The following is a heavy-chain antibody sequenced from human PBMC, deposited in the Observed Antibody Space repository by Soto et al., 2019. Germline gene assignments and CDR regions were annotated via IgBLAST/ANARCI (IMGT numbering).Heavy chain of an antibody. D-gene: IGHD3-10*01. CDR1: GFTVSSNY. CDR2: IYSGGST. CDR3: ARGGSGSYYDYYYYMDV. Sequence: GGSLRLSCAASGFTVSSNYMSWVRQAPGKGLEWVSVIYSGGSTYYADSVKGRFTISRDNSKNTLYLQMNSLRAEDTAVYYCARGGSGSYYDYYYYMDVWGKGPRSPSP. J-gene: IGHJ6*03. V-gene: IGHV3-66*01.